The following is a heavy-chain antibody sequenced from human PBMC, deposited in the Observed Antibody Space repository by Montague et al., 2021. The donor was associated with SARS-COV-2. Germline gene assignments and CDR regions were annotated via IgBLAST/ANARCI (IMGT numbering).Heavy chain of an antibody. V-gene: IGHV4-61*02. D-gene: IGHD1-1*01. CDR1: GAFVARDGYS. Sequence: TLSLTCTVTGAFVARDGYSSSGHRQPAGKRLEWIGRLYISGSIHYNPSLQGRVTISVDTSNNQYSLKLSSVTAADTAVYYCARGAHYTTGTIDFWGHGTLVTVSS. CDR3: ARGAHYTTGTIDF. J-gene: IGHJ4*01. CDR2: LYISGSI.